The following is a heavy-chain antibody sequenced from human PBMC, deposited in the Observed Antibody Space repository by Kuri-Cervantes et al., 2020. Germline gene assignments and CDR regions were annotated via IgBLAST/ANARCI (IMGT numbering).Heavy chain of an antibody. CDR2: ISWNTINI. D-gene: IGHD6-6*01. CDR3: AKGIGQYSSSFPDY. J-gene: IGHJ4*02. V-gene: IGHV3-9*01. CDR1: GFTFDDYA. Sequence: SLKISCAISGFTFDDYAMHWVRQAPGKGLEWVSGISWNTINIIYADSVKGRFTISRDNAKNSLYLQMNSLTTEDTAFYYCAKGIGQYSSSFPDYRGQGTLVTVSS.